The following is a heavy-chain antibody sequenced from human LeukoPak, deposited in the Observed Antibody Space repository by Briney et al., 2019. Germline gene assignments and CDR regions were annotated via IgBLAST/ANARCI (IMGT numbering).Heavy chain of an antibody. CDR1: GFTFSSYA. CDR3: AKNRGSSWYKSNFDY. V-gene: IGHV3-23*01. CDR2: ISGSGGST. J-gene: IGHJ4*02. Sequence: GGLRLSCAASGFTFSSYAMSWVRQAPGKGLEWVSAISGSGGSTYYADSVKGRFTISRDNSKNTLYLQMNSLRAEDTAVYYCAKNRGSSWYKSNFDYWGQGTLVTVSS. D-gene: IGHD6-13*01.